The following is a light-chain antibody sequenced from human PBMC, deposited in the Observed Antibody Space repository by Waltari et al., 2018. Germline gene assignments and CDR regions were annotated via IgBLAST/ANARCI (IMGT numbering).Light chain of an antibody. J-gene: IGKJ2*02. CDR1: QGIRND. CDR3: LQDYNYPRCT. V-gene: IGKV1-6*01. Sequence: AIQMTQSPSSLSASVGDRVTLTCRASQGIRNDLGWYQQKPGKAPKLLIYAASSLQSGVPSRFSGSGSGTDFTLTISSLQPEDFATYYCLQDYNYPRCTFGQGTKLEIK. CDR2: AAS.